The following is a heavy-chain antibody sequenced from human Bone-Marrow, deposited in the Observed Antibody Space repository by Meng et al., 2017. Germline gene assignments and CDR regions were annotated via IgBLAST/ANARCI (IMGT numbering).Heavy chain of an antibody. CDR3: ARGDYSSSPSF. Sequence: VQLHESGPGLVKPSPPLPPSCAISGDSVSSNSAAWHWIRQSPSRGLEWLGRTYYRSKWYTDYAVSVKSRITINPDTSKNQFSLQLNSVTPEDTAVYYCARGDYSSSPSFWGQGTLVTVSS. J-gene: IGHJ4*02. V-gene: IGHV6-1*01. D-gene: IGHD3-22*01. CDR1: GDSVSSNSAA. CDR2: TYYRSKWYT.